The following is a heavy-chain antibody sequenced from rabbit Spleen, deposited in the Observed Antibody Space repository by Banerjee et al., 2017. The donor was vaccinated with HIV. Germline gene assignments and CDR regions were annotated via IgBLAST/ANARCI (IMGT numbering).Heavy chain of an antibody. CDR3: ARGGSSVRFNL. V-gene: IGHV1S40*01. J-gene: IGHJ4*01. CDR1: GFDFNSNA. CDR2: IYAGSSGSP. D-gene: IGHD8-1*01. Sequence: QSLEESGGDLVKPGGSLALTCKASGFDFNSNAVCWVRQAPGKGLEWIACIYAGSSGSPYYASWAKGRFTISKTSSTTVTLQMTSLTAADTATYFCARGGSSVRFNLWGPGTLVTVS.